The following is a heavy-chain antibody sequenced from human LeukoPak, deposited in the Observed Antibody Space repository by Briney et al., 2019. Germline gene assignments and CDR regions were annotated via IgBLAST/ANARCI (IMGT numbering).Heavy chain of an antibody. CDR2: IYSGGST. V-gene: IGHV3-53*01. D-gene: IGHD6-19*01. J-gene: IGHJ5*02. Sequence: GGSLRLSCAASGFTVSSNYMSWVRQAPGKGLEWVSVIYSGGSTYYADSVKGRFTISRDNSKNTLYLQMNSLRAEDTAVYYCARSIWQWRPSWFDPWGQGTLVTVSS. CDR3: ARSIWQWRPSWFDP. CDR1: GFTVSSNY.